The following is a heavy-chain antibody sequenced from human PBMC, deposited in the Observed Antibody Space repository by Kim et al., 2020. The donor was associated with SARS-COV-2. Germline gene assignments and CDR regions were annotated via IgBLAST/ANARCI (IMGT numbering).Heavy chain of an antibody. Sequence: SETLSLTCTVSGGSISSYYWSWIRQPPGKGLEWIGYIYYSGSTNYNPSLKSRVTISVDTSKNQFSLKLSSVTAADTAVYYCARDHREWLQYTANWYFDPWGRDTLVTVSS. V-gene: IGHV4-59*01. CDR3: ARDHREWLQYTANWYFDP. CDR1: GGSISSYY. CDR2: IYYSGST. J-gene: IGHJ2*01. D-gene: IGHD3-3*01.